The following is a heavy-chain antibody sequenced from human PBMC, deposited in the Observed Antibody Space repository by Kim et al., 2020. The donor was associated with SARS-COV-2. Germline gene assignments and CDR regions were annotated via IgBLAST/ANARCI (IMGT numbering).Heavy chain of an antibody. CDR2: IGTKAVT. V-gene: IGHV3-13*04. Sequence: GGSLRLSCAASGFTFSSYDMHWVRQGTEKGLEWVSCIGTKAVTYYPDSVKDRFTISRENAQDSFYLQMNSLRAEDTAVYYCARGPIEEGIRSTKGYFDLWGRGTVVTVSS. D-gene: IGHD1-20*01. CDR3: ARGPIEEGIRSTKGYFDL. CDR1: GFTFSSYD. J-gene: IGHJ2*01.